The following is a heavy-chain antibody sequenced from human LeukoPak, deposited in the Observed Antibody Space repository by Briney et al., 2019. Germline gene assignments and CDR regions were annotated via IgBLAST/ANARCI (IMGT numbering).Heavy chain of an antibody. CDR3: ARDDWSIAAAGMFWFDP. CDR1: GGSFSGYY. J-gene: IGHJ5*02. CDR2: INHSGST. D-gene: IGHD6-13*01. V-gene: IGHV4-34*01. Sequence: PSETLSLTCSVYGGSFSGYYWSWIRQPPGKGLEWIGEINHSGSTNYNPSLKSRVTISVDTSKNQFSLKLSSVTAADTAVYYCARDDWSIAAAGMFWFDPWGQGTLVTVSS.